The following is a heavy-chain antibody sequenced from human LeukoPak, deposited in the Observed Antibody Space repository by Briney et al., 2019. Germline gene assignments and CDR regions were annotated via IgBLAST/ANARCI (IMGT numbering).Heavy chain of an antibody. CDR1: GYAFTTYG. J-gene: IGHJ4*02. CDR2: INPYNDNT. Sequence: GASVKASCKTSGYAFTTYGISWMRQAPGQGLEWMGWINPYNDNTHYIQKFQGRVTMTTDTYTNSVYMELRSLRSDDTAVYYCARGHCSGGRCYPTPPDYWGQGTLVTVSS. D-gene: IGHD2-15*01. CDR3: ARGHCSGGRCYPTPPDY. V-gene: IGHV1-18*01.